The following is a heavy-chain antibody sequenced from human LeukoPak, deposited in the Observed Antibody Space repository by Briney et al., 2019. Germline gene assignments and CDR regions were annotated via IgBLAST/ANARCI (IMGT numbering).Heavy chain of an antibody. J-gene: IGHJ4*02. CDR1: GFTFSSYW. D-gene: IGHD3-10*01. V-gene: IGHV3-7*01. Sequence: GGSLRLSCAASGFTFSSYWMSWVRQAPGKGLEWVANIKQDGSDKYYADSVKGRFTISRDNSKNTLYLQMNSLRAEDTAVYYCANENYYGSGSYPDYWGQGTLVTVSS. CDR2: IKQDGSDK. CDR3: ANENYYGSGSYPDY.